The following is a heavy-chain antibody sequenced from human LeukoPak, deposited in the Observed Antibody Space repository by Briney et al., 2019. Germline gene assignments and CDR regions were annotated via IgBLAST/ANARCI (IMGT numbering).Heavy chain of an antibody. J-gene: IGHJ4*02. D-gene: IGHD3-22*01. Sequence: SETLSLTCTVSGGSISSGDYYWSWIRQPPGKGLEWIGEINHSGSTNYNPSLKSRVTISVDTSKNQFSLKLSSVTAADTAVYYCARGHFAYYYDSSHLDYFDYWGQGTLVTVSS. CDR1: GGSISSGDYY. CDR3: ARGHFAYYYDSSHLDYFDY. CDR2: INHSGST. V-gene: IGHV4-39*07.